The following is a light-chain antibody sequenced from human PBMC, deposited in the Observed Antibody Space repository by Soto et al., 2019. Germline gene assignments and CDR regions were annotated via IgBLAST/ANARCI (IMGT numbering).Light chain of an antibody. CDR2: EVS. Sequence: QSALTQPASVSGSPGQSITISCTGTSSDVGGYNYVSWYQQHPGKAPKLMIYEVSNRPSGVSNRFSGSKSGNTASLTISGLQAEDEADYYCQSADSSGTYVVFGGGTKLTVL. CDR1: SSDVGGYNY. V-gene: IGLV2-14*01. J-gene: IGLJ2*01. CDR3: QSADSSGTYVV.